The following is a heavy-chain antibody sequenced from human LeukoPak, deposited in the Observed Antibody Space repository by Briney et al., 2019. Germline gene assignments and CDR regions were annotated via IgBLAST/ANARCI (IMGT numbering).Heavy chain of an antibody. V-gene: IGHV4-59*01. J-gene: IGHJ4*02. CDR1: GGSISSYY. Sequence: SEILSLTCTVSGGSISSYYWSWIRQPPGKGLEWIGYIYYSGSTNYNPSLKSRVTISVDTSKNQFSLKLSSVTAADTAVYYCARENLRGTVGVDYFDYWGQGTLVTVSS. D-gene: IGHD4-17*01. CDR3: ARENLRGTVGVDYFDY. CDR2: IYYSGST.